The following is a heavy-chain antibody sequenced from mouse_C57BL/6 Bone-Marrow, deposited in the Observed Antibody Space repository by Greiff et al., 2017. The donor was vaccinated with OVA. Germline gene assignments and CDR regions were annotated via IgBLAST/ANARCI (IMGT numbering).Heavy chain of an antibody. CDR2: LAPNSGGT. CDR3: ARDYGRRGFAY. V-gene: IGHV1-72*01. D-gene: IGHD1-1*01. Sequence: QVQLQQPGAELVKPGASVKLSCKASGYTFTSYWMHWVKQRPGRGLEWIGRLAPNSGGTKYNEKFKSKATLTVDKPSSTAYMQLSSLTSEDSAVYYCARDYGRRGFAYWGQGTLVTVSA. J-gene: IGHJ3*01. CDR1: GYTFTSYW.